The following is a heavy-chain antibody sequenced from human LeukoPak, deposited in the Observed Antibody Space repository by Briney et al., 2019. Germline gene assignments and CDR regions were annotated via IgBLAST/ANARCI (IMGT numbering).Heavy chain of an antibody. CDR1: GGTFSSYA. D-gene: IGHD5-24*01. Sequence: SVKVSCKASGGTFSSYAISWVRQAPGQGLEWMGRIIPILGIANYAQKFQGRVTITADKSTSTAYMELSSLRSEDTAVYYCVRDSRDGYNVFDYWGQGTLVTVSS. J-gene: IGHJ4*02. CDR3: VRDSRDGYNVFDY. V-gene: IGHV1-69*04. CDR2: IIPILGIA.